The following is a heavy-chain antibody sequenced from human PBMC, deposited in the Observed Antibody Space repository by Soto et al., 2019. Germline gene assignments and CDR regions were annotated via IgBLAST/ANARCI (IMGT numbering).Heavy chain of an antibody. D-gene: IGHD3-3*01. V-gene: IGHV4-30-4*01. J-gene: IGHJ4*02. CDR1: GYSIRTSDDN. CDR2: IHYTGST. Sequence: SETLSLTCSVSGYSIRTSDDNWSWIRQPPGKGLEWIGYIHYTGSTYHNPSLKSRVTMSIDRSKNQFSLRLKSVAATDTAVYLCDRAFYDSWSGYRLFDFCGQRSLVPVSS. CDR3: DRAFYDSWSGYRLFDF.